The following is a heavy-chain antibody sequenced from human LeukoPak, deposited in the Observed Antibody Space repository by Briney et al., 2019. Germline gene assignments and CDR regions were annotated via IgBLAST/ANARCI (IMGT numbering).Heavy chain of an antibody. CDR2: LYIDGTT. D-gene: IGHD3-9*01. V-gene: IGHV3-53*01. CDR3: ARVHYEILLGPFDP. J-gene: IGHJ5*02. CDR1: GFTVSSNY. Sequence: GGSLRLSCAASGFTVSSNYMSWVRQVPGKGLEWVSVLYIDGTTYYADSVKGRFTISRDNSKNTVELQMNTLRPEDTAVYHCARVHYEILLGPFDPWGQGTLVTVSS.